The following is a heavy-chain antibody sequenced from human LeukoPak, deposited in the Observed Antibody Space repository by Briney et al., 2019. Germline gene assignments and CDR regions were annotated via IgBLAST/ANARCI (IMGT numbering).Heavy chain of an antibody. CDR1: GYTFTGYY. V-gene: IGHV1-2*02. CDR3: ARDVVGAIHYFDY. D-gene: IGHD1-26*01. J-gene: IGHJ4*02. CDR2: INPNSGGT. Sequence: ASVKVSCKASGYTFTGYYMHWVRQAPGQGLEWMGWINPNSGGTNYAQKFQGRVTMTRDTSISTAYMELSRLRSDDTAVYYCARDVVGAIHYFDYWGQGTPVTVSS.